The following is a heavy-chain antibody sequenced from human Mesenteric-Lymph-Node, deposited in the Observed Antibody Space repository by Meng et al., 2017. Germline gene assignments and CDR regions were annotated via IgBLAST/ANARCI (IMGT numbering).Heavy chain of an antibody. CDR2: MNPNIGNT. Sequence: QVQLVQSGAEVKKPGAAVKGCCKASGYTVSSYDINWVRQATGQGLEWMGWMNPNIGNTGYAQKFQGRVNMTRNTSISTAYMELSSLRSEDTAVYYCARGPEEFDYWGQGTLVTVSS. J-gene: IGHJ4*02. V-gene: IGHV1-8*01. CDR1: GYTVSSYD. CDR3: ARGPEEFDY.